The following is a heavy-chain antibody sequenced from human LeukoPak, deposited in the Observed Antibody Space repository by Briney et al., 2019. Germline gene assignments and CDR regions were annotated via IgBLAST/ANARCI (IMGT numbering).Heavy chain of an antibody. CDR2: IYDRGPA. J-gene: IGHJ5*01. V-gene: IGHV4-30-2*01. D-gene: IGHD3-10*01. CDR3: ARSRQASGLFNS. CDR1: GYAITSGGFC. Sequence: SETLSLTCTVSGYAITSGGFCWNWIRQPPGKGLEWIGCIYDRGPAYYNPSLKSRFTISVDRPKNQFFLNVTSLTAADTAVYYCARSRQASGLFNSWGQGTLVVVSS.